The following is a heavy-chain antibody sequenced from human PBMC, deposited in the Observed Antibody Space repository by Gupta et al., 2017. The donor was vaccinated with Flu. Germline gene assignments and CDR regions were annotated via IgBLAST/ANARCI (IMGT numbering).Heavy chain of an antibody. J-gene: IGHJ6*02. D-gene: IGHD1-1*01. V-gene: IGHV3-30*18. CDR1: TFRRYG. Sequence: TFRRYGMHWVRQAPGRGPEWLAMISYDGSKEDDADSVKGRFIIYRDNANDTLYLQMNSLRQDDTAMYYCAKDDASTWSEPDYGLDVWGQGTRVSVSS. CDR2: ISYDGSKE. CDR3: AKDDASTWSEPDYGLDV.